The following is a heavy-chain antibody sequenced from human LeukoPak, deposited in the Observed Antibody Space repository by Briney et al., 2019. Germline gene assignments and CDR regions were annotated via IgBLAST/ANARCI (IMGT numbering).Heavy chain of an antibody. CDR1: GYTFTGYY. J-gene: IGHJ4*02. Sequence: ASVKVSCKASGYTFTGYYMHWVRQAPGQGLEWMGWINPNSGGTNYAQKFQGRVTMTRDTSISTAYMELSRLRSDDTAVYYCASRVLYGSGSYYNLRDYWGQGTLVTVSS. CDR2: INPNSGGT. CDR3: ASRVLYGSGSYYNLRDY. D-gene: IGHD3-10*01. V-gene: IGHV1-2*02.